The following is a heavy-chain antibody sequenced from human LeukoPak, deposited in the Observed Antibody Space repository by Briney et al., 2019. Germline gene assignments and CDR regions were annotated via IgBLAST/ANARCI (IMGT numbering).Heavy chain of an antibody. J-gene: IGHJ4*02. CDR1: EFTFSSYA. CDR2: ISSSGGST. CDR3: AREGGGYNSNPFDY. V-gene: IGHV3-64*01. Sequence: GGSLRLSCAASEFTFSSYAMHWVRQAPGKGLEYDSSISSSGGSTYYANSVKGRFTISRDNSKNTLYLQMGSLRAEDMAVYYCAREGGGYNSNPFDYWGQGTLVTVSS. D-gene: IGHD5-24*01.